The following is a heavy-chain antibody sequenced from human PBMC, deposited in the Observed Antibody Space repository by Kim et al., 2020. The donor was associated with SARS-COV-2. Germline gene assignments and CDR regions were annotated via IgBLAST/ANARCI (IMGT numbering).Heavy chain of an antibody. D-gene: IGHD3-9*01. J-gene: IGHJ6*02. CDR2: ISGSGGST. V-gene: IGHV3-23*01. CDR3: AQDITILSRMDV. CDR1: GFTFSSYA. Sequence: GGSLRLSCAASGFTFSSYAMSWVRQSPGKGLEWVSTISGSGGSTYYADSVKGRFTISRDNSKNTLYLQMNSLRAEDTALYYCAQDITILSRMDVWGQGTTVTVSS.